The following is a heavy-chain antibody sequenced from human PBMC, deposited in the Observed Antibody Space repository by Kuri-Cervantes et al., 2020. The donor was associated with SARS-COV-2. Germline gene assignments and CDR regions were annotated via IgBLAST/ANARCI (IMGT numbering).Heavy chain of an antibody. CDR2: ISSSSTI. CDR3: VRDGDHWNFDY. V-gene: IGHV3-69-1*01. Sequence: CAASGFTFSDYYMNWVRQAPGKGLEWVSSISSSSTIYYADSVKGRFTISRDNAKNSLYLQMNSLRAEDTAVYYCVRDGDHWNFDYWGQGTLVTVSS. D-gene: IGHD1-1*01. J-gene: IGHJ4*02. CDR1: GFTFSDYY.